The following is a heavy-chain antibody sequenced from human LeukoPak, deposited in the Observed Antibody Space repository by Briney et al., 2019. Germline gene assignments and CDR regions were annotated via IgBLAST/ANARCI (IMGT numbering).Heavy chain of an antibody. CDR3: ARDFPATHRTYYYYYYMDV. Sequence: SQTLSLTCAISGDSVSSNSAAWNWIRQSPSRGLEWLGRTYYRSKWYNDYAVSVKSRITINPDTSKSQFSLQLNSVTPEDTAVYYCARDFPATHRTYYYYYYMDVWGKGTTVTVSS. V-gene: IGHV6-1*01. CDR1: GDSVSSNSAA. D-gene: IGHD1-14*01. J-gene: IGHJ6*03. CDR2: TYYRSKWYN.